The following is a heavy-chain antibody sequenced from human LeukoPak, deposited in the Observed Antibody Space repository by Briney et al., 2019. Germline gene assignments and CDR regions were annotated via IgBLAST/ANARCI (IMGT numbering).Heavy chain of an antibody. D-gene: IGHD3-22*01. CDR3: VRLWRNSHSSAYYYYYDY. Sequence: GGSLRLSCAASGVGFSSVSFTWSLQAPGKGLEWVSSITPTTSYIYYADSVRGRFTISREKAKNSLYLQMNSLRAEDTAVYYCVRLWRNSHSSAYYYYYDYWGQGTLVTVSS. V-gene: IGHV3-21*01. CDR2: ITPTTSYI. CDR1: GVGFSSVS. J-gene: IGHJ4*02.